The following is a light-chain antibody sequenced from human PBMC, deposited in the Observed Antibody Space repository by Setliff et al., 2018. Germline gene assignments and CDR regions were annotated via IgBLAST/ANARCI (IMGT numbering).Light chain of an antibody. CDR1: SSDIGTYNL. CDR3: LSFTTSDTVV. V-gene: IGLV2-14*02. CDR2: EVT. Sequence: SALAQPASVSGSPGQSITISCTGSSSDIGTYNLVSWYQQHPGKAPQLMIYEVTRRPSGVSNRFSGSKAGNTASLTISGLQAEDEADYYCLSFTTSDTVVFGTGTKVTVL. J-gene: IGLJ1*01.